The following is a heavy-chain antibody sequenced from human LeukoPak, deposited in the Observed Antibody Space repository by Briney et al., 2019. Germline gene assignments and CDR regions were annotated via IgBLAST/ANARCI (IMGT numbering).Heavy chain of an antibody. J-gene: IGHJ6*02. V-gene: IGHV3-23*01. CDR3: AKDRRYSSSWYRSAFYGMDV. Sequence: PGGSLRLSCAASGFTFSSYAMGWVRQAPGKGLEWVSAISGSGGSTYYADSVKGRFTISRDNSKNTLYLQMNSLRAEDTAVYYCAKDRRYSSSWYRSAFYGMDVWGQGTTVTVSS. CDR2: ISGSGGST. CDR1: GFTFSSYA. D-gene: IGHD6-13*01.